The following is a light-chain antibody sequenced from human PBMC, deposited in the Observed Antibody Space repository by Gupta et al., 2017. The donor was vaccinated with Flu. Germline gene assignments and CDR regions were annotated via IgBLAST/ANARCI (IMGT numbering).Light chain of an antibody. CDR3: ATWDDSLSGWV. CDR2: KNE. J-gene: IGLJ3*02. V-gene: IGLV1-47*01. Sequence: QSVLTQPPSASGTPGQRVTVSCSGSVSNIENNFVYWYQHLPGAAPKLLIYKNEVRPSGVPDRSSGSKSGTSASLAISGLQSEDEADYHCATWDDSLSGWVFGGGTKVTVL. CDR1: VSNIENNF.